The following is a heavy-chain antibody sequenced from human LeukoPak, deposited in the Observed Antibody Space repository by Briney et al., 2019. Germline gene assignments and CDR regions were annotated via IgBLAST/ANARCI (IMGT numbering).Heavy chain of an antibody. CDR3: ARGNSSGYYYLRTYWYLDL. CDR2: IYTSGST. J-gene: IGHJ2*01. Sequence: PSETLSLTCTVSGGSISSGSYYWSWIRQPAGKGLEWIGRIYTSGSTNYNPSLKSRVTISVDTSKNQFSLKLSSVTAADTAVYYCARGNSSGYYYLRTYWYLDLWGRGTLVTVSS. CDR1: GGSISSGSYY. D-gene: IGHD3-22*01. V-gene: IGHV4-61*02.